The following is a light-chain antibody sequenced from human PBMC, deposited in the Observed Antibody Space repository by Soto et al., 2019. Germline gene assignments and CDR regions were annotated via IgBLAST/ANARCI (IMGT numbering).Light chain of an antibody. Sequence: QSALTHPASVSGSPGQSITISCTGTSSDVGGYNYVSWYQQHPGKAPKLMIYDVSNRPSGVSNRFSGSKSGNTASLTISGLQAEDEADYYCSSYTSSIPFGGGTKLTVL. V-gene: IGLV2-14*01. CDR3: SSYTSSIP. CDR2: DVS. CDR1: SSDVGGYNY. J-gene: IGLJ3*02.